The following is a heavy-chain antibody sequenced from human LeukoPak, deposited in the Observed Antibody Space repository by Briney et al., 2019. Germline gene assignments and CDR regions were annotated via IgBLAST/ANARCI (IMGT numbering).Heavy chain of an antibody. D-gene: IGHD1-7*01. V-gene: IGHV3-74*01. J-gene: IGHJ3*02. Sequence: GGSLRLSCAASGFTFSSYWMHWVRQAPGEGLVWVSRINSDGSSTSYADSVKGRFTISRDNSKNTLYLQMNSLRAEDTAVYYCAKDRFSGTKADAFDIWGQGTMVTVSS. CDR3: AKDRFSGTKADAFDI. CDR2: INSDGSST. CDR1: GFTFSSYW.